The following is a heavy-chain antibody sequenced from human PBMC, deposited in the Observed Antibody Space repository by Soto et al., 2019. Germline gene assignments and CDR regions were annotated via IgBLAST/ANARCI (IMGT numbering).Heavy chain of an antibody. Sequence: QVQLVQSGAEVKKPGSSVKVSCKTSGGAFSSYDISWVRQAPGQGLEWMGGIIPLFGTTNYAQKFQGRVTLTADESTSTVYMNLYSLRYEDTAVYYCARGPTEGYFGMDGWGQGTTVTVSS. CDR3: ARGPTEGYFGMDG. CDR1: GGAFSSYD. CDR2: IIPLFGTT. V-gene: IGHV1-69*01. J-gene: IGHJ6*02.